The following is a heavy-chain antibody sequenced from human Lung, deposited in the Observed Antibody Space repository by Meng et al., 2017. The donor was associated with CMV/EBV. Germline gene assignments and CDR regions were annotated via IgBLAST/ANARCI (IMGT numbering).Heavy chain of an antibody. V-gene: IGHV3-74*01. CDR2: INSDGSST. D-gene: IGHD3-22*01. CDR1: GFIFSSYW. J-gene: IGHJ4*02. CDR3: ARDHYYDSSGLDY. Sequence: GGSLRLSCAASGFIFSSYWMHWVRQAPGKGLVWVSRINSDGSSTSCADSVKGRFTISRDNAKNTLYLQMNSLRAEDTAVYYCARDHYYDSSGLDYWGQGNXVNVSS.